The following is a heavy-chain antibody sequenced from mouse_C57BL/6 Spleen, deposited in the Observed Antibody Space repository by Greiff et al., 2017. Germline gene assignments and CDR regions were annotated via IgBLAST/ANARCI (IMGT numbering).Heavy chain of an antibody. J-gene: IGHJ2*01. CDR1: GFTFSDYG. V-gene: IGHV5-17*01. CDR3: AITGSPFDY. D-gene: IGHD4-1*01. Sequence: EVKLMESGGGLVKPGGSLKLSCAASGFTFSDYGMHWVRRAPEKGLEWVAYISSGSSTIYYADTVKGRFTISRDNAKNTLFLQMTSLRSEDTAMYYCAITGSPFDYWGHGTTLTVSS. CDR2: ISSGSSTI.